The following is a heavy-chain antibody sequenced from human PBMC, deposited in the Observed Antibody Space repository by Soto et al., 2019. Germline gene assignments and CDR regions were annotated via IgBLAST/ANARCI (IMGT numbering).Heavy chain of an antibody. D-gene: IGHD3-10*01. J-gene: IGHJ4*02. CDR1: GFSVSRNY. Sequence: QLVETGGGLIQPGTSLTLSCAASGFSVSRNYMTWVRQAPGKGLEWVSVVYSGGDTFYAAYVKGRFILSRDDSQNTMYLQMNNLRAEDTAVYYCARVPGRLWGRGTLVTVAS. V-gene: IGHV3-53*02. CDR2: VYSGGDT. CDR3: ARVPGRL.